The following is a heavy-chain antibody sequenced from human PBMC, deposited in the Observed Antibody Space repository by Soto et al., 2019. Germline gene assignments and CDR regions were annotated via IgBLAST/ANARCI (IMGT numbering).Heavy chain of an antibody. D-gene: IGHD3-22*01. CDR3: ARGTYYYDSSGTEVYYFDY. CDR1: GGSISSGDYY. CDR2: IYYSGST. Sequence: SETLSLTCTVSGGSISSGDYYWSWIRQPPGKGLEWIGYIYYSGSTYYNPSLKSRVTISVDTSKNQISLKLSSVTAADTAVYYCARGTYYYDSSGTEVYYFDYWGQGTLATVSS. V-gene: IGHV4-30-4*01. J-gene: IGHJ4*02.